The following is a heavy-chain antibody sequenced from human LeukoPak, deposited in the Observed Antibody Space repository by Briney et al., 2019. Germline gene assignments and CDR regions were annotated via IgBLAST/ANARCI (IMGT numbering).Heavy chain of an antibody. V-gene: IGHV1-18*01. CDR2: IHIYRGNT. J-gene: IGHJ5*02. D-gene: IGHD6-13*01. Sequence: ASVKVSCKASGYSSTNYGISWVRQAPGQGLEWMGWIHIYRGNTNYAQKFQGRVTMTTDTSTSTVYIEVRGLRSDDTAMYYCARDVGITVADSFDPWGQGTLVTVSS. CDR1: GYSSTNYG. CDR3: ARDVGITVADSFDP.